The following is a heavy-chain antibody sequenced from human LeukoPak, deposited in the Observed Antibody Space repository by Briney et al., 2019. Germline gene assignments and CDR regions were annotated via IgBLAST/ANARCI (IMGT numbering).Heavy chain of an antibody. Sequence: SETLSLTCAVSGGSISSGGYSWSWIRQPPGKGLEWIGYIYHSGSTYYNPSLKSRVTISVDRSKNQFSLKLSSVTAADTAVYYCARTIAAAGTSIGLYFDYWGQGTLVTVSS. CDR3: ARTIAAAGTSIGLYFDY. CDR1: GGSISSGGYS. J-gene: IGHJ4*02. CDR2: IYHSGST. V-gene: IGHV4-30-2*01. D-gene: IGHD6-13*01.